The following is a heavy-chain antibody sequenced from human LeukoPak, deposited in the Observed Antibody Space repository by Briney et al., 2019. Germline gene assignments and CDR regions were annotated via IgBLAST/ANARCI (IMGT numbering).Heavy chain of an antibody. D-gene: IGHD1-7*01. CDR1: GFTFSSYA. Sequence: PGGSLRLSCAASGFTFSSYAMSGVRQTPGKGLEWVSGIGGSGGSTYSADSVKGRFTISRDSSKNTLYLQMNSLRAEDTAVYYCAKDRLPGTDLYGLDVWGQGTTVTVSS. V-gene: IGHV3-23*01. J-gene: IGHJ6*02. CDR2: IGGSGGST. CDR3: AKDRLPGTDLYGLDV.